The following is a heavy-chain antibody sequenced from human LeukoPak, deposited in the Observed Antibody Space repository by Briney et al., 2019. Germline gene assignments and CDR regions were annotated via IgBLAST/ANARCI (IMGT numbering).Heavy chain of an antibody. J-gene: IGHJ4*02. CDR2: ILADGRDD. V-gene: IGHV3-30*03. CDR3: VTERRSVIMWYYFDS. Sequence: PGRSLRLSSAASGFSSCAYAILSVRPGPREGVQWVGGILADGRDDSYADSVKGRFTISRNNPKNTLFLQINTLRPEDTAVYYCVTERRSVIMWYYFDSWGQGTLVIVSS. D-gene: IGHD2-21*01. CDR1: GFSSCAYA.